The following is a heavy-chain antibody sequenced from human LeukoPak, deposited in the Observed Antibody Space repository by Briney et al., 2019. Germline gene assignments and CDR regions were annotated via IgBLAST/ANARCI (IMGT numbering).Heavy chain of an antibody. CDR3: ARDLDASYRN. J-gene: IGHJ4*02. CDR1: GDSVSSNSAA. V-gene: IGHV6-1*01. Sequence: SQTISLTCVISGDSVSSNSAAWNWIRQYPSRGLEWLGMTYYRPKWYNDYALSVKSRIIISPDTTKNQFSLQLNSMTPEDTAVYYCARDLDASYRNWGQGTLVTVSS. D-gene: IGHD1-26*01. CDR2: TYYRPKWYN.